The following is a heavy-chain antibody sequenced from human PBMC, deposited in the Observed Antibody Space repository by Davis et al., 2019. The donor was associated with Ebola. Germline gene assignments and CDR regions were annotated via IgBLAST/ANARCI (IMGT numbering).Heavy chain of an antibody. CDR3: AVYDFWSGSPFAY. CDR2: ISGSGGYT. J-gene: IGHJ4*02. V-gene: IGHV3-23*01. Sequence: GESLKISCAASGFTFTTYAMSWVRQAPGKGLEWVSTISGSGGYTYYADSVKGRFSISRDNSKTTLYLQMNSLRAEDTAVYYCAVYDFWSGSPFAYWGQRALVTVSS. D-gene: IGHD3-3*01. CDR1: GFTFTTYA.